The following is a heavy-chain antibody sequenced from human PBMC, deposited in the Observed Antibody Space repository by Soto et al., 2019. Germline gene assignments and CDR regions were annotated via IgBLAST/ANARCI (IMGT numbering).Heavy chain of an antibody. Sequence: GGSLRLSCAASGFTFSSYSMNWVRQAPGKGLEWVSYISSSSSTIYYADSVKGRFTISRDNAKNSLYLQMNSLRDEDTAVYYCARGHFLEWLLLYYFDYWGQGTLVTVSS. V-gene: IGHV3-48*02. CDR3: ARGHFLEWLLLYYFDY. CDR1: GFTFSSYS. D-gene: IGHD3-3*01. J-gene: IGHJ4*02. CDR2: ISSSSSTI.